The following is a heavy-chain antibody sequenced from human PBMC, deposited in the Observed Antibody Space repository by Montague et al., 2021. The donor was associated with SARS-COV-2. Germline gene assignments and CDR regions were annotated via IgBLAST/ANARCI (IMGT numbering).Heavy chain of an antibody. CDR1: GFTFSSHG. CDR3: ARQLGYYYGMDV. Sequence: SLRLSCAASGFTFSSHGMHWVRQAPGKGLEWVAVIWYDGSNKYYADSVKGRFTISRDNSKNTLYLQMNSLRAEDTAVYYCARQLGYYYGMDVWGQGTTVTVSS. V-gene: IGHV3-33*01. CDR2: IWYDGSNK. J-gene: IGHJ6*02. D-gene: IGHD3-10*01.